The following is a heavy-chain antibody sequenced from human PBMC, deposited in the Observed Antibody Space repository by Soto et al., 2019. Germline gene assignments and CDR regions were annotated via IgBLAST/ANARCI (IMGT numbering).Heavy chain of an antibody. CDR3: ANDSTVVVTAIGSWYFDL. CDR2: ISYDGSNK. J-gene: IGHJ2*01. D-gene: IGHD2-21*02. CDR1: GFTFSSYG. Sequence: QVQLVESGGGVVQHGRSLRLSCAASGFTFSSYGMHWVRQAPGKGLEWVAVISYDGSNKYYADSVKGRFTISRDNSKNTLYLQMNSLRAEDTAVYYCANDSTVVVTAIGSWYFDLWGRGTLVTVSS. V-gene: IGHV3-30*18.